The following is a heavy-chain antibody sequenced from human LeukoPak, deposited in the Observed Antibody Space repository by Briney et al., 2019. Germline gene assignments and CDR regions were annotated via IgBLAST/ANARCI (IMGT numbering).Heavy chain of an antibody. J-gene: IGHJ6*03. Sequence: GASVKVSCKASGGTFSSYAISWVRQAPGQGLEWMGGIIPIFGTANYAQKFQGRVTITADESTSTAYMELSSLRSEGTAVYYCARVPMVRGVIIYYYMDVWGKGTTVTISS. CDR1: GGTFSSYA. CDR2: IIPIFGTA. D-gene: IGHD3-10*01. CDR3: ARVPMVRGVIIYYYMDV. V-gene: IGHV1-69*13.